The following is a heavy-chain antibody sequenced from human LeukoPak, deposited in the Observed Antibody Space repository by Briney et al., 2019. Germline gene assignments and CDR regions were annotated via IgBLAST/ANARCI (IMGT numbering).Heavy chain of an antibody. CDR1: GFTVSSNY. Sequence: GGSLRLSCAASGFTVSSNYMSWVRQAPGKGLEWVSVIYSGGSTYYADSVKGRFTISRDNPKNTLYLQMNSLRAEDTAVYYCARGRPGYYFDYWGQGTLVTVSS. D-gene: IGHD7-27*01. CDR3: ARGRPGYYFDY. CDR2: IYSGGST. V-gene: IGHV3-53*01. J-gene: IGHJ4*02.